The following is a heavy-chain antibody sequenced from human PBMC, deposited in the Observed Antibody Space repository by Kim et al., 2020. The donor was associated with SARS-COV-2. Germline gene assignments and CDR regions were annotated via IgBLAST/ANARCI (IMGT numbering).Heavy chain of an antibody. CDR2: IWYDGSNK. D-gene: IGHD2-2*01. J-gene: IGHJ4*02. CDR1: GFTFSSYG. V-gene: IGHV3-33*01. CDR3: AREDIVVVLAIDD. Sequence: GGSLRLSCAASGFTFSSYGMHWVRQAPGKGLEWVAVIWYDGSNKYYADSVKGRFTISRDNSKNTLYLQMNSLRAEDTAVYYCAREDIVVVLAIDDWGQGTLVTVSS.